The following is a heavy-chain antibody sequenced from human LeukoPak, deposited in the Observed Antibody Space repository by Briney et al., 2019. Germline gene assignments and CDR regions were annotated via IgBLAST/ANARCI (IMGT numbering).Heavy chain of an antibody. Sequence: GGSLRLSCAASGFTFSSYAMSWVRQAPGRGLEWVSAISGSGGSTYYADSVKGRFTISRDNSKNTLYLQMNSLRAEDTAVYYCAKDSLAGFDAFDIWGQGTMVTVSS. CDR3: AKDSLAGFDAFDI. D-gene: IGHD3-9*01. CDR2: ISGSGGST. CDR1: GFTFSSYA. V-gene: IGHV3-23*01. J-gene: IGHJ3*02.